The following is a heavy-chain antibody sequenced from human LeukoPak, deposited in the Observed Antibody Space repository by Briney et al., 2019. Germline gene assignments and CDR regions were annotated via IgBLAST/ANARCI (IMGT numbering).Heavy chain of an antibody. CDR2: LYYMRGA. Sequence: SETLSLTCTVSGGSISGYYWNWSRQPPGKGVEWIGNLYYMRGAWYKSSLTSRVTTSVDTSRNEFSLKLSSVTAADTAVYYCARLTYCSSTSCLKQPRGDYYYMDVWGKGTTVTVSS. CDR3: ARLTYCSSTSCLKQPRGDYYYMDV. D-gene: IGHD2-2*01. J-gene: IGHJ6*03. CDR1: GGSISGYY. V-gene: IGHV4-59*01.